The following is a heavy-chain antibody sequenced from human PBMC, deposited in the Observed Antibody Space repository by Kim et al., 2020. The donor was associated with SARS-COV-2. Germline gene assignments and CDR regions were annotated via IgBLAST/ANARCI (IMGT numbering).Heavy chain of an antibody. V-gene: IGHV4-30-4*01. Sequence: SETLSLTCTVSGGSISSGDYYWSWIRQPPGKGLEWIGYIYYSGSTYYNPSLKSRVTISVDTSKNQFSLKLSSVTAADTAVYYCARFSGELYDSSGYWDDAFDIWGQGTMVTVSS. J-gene: IGHJ3*02. CDR3: ARFSGELYDSSGYWDDAFDI. CDR1: GGSISSGDYY. CDR2: IYYSGST. D-gene: IGHD3-22*01.